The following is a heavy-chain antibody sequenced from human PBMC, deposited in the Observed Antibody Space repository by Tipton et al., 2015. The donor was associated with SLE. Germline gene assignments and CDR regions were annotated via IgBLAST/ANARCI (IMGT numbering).Heavy chain of an antibody. D-gene: IGHD6-19*01. CDR2: IYYSGGT. CDR3: ARSSRAGDSFDI. V-gene: IGHV4-39*07. CDR1: GGSLHTINNY. Sequence: TLSLTCAVSGGSLHTINNYWGWIRQPPGKGLEWIGSIYYSGGTYYNPSLKRRVTISVDTSKNHFSLKLSSVTAADTAVYFCARSSRAGDSFDIWGQGIMVTVSS. J-gene: IGHJ3*02.